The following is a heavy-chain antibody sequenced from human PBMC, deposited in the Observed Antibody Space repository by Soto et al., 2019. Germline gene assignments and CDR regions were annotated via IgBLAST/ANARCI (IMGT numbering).Heavy chain of an antibody. V-gene: IGHV3-53*01. CDR1: GFTVSSNY. D-gene: IGHD2-8*01. CDR3: ARDSTVLTLGYYYGMDV. J-gene: IGHJ6*02. CDR2: IYSGGST. Sequence: GGSLRLSCAVSGFTVSSNYMRWVRQAPGKGLEWVSVIYSGGSTYYADSVKGRFTISRDNSKNTLYLQMNSLRAEDTAVYYCARDSTVLTLGYYYGMDVWGQGTTVTVSS.